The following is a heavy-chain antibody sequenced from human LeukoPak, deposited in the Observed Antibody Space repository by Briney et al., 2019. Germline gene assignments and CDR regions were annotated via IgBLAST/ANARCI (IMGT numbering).Heavy chain of an antibody. Sequence: GGSLRLSCAASGFNFNTYNMNWVRQASGKGLEWVSSISDRSDYIYYSDSLRGRFSISRDNANNSLYLLMNSLRAEDTAIYYCARGNWNDEGFFDFWGQGILVTVSS. V-gene: IGHV3-21*01. J-gene: IGHJ4*02. D-gene: IGHD1-1*01. CDR1: GFNFNTYN. CDR3: ARGNWNDEGFFDF. CDR2: ISDRSDYI.